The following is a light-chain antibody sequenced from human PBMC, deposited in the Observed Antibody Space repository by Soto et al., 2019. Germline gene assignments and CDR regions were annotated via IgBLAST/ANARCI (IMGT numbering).Light chain of an antibody. CDR1: SSDVGGYNL. CDR2: EGS. Sequence: QSALTQPASVSGSPGQSITISCTGTSSDVGGYNLVSWYQQHPGKAPKLMIYEGSKRPSGVSNRFSGSKSGNTASLTISGLPAEDAAYYCSCSTAGSSTEVFGGGTKLTVL. J-gene: IGLJ2*01. CDR3: CSTAGSSTEV. V-gene: IGLV2-23*01.